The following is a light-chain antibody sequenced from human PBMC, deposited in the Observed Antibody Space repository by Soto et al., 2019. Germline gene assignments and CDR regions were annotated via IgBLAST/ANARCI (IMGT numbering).Light chain of an antibody. CDR1: SSDVGGYNY. Sequence: SVLTQPRSVSGSPGQSVTISCTGTSSDVGGYNYVSWYQQRPGKAPKLMIYDVSKRPSGVPDRFSGSKSGNTASLTISGLQAEDEADYYCCSYAGSYTFVFGTGTKVTAL. CDR2: DVS. V-gene: IGLV2-11*01. J-gene: IGLJ1*01. CDR3: CSYAGSYTFV.